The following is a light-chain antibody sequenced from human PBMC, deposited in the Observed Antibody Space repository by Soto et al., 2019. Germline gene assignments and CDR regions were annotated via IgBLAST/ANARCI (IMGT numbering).Light chain of an antibody. CDR1: QSVLFSSNNKNY. Sequence: DIVMTQSPDSLAVSLGERATINCKSSQSVLFSSNNKNYLAWYQQKPGQPPKLLIYWASTRESGVPNRFSGSGSGTDFTLTISSLQAEDVAVYYCQQSYSTPITFGQGTRLAIK. CDR2: WAS. CDR3: QQSYSTPIT. J-gene: IGKJ5*01. V-gene: IGKV4-1*01.